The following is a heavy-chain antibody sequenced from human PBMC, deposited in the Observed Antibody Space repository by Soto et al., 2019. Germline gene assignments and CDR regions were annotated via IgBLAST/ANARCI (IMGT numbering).Heavy chain of an antibody. D-gene: IGHD2-15*01. CDR2: ISGSGGST. V-gene: IGHV3-23*01. CDR1: GFTFSSYA. J-gene: IGHJ5*02. Sequence: GGSLRLSCAASGFTFSSYAMSWVRQAPGKGLEWVSAISGSGGSTYYADSVKGRFTISRDNSKNTLYLQMNSLRAEDTAVYYCAKAAYCSGGSCYSGPFDWFDPWGQGTLVTVSS. CDR3: AKAAYCSGGSCYSGPFDWFDP.